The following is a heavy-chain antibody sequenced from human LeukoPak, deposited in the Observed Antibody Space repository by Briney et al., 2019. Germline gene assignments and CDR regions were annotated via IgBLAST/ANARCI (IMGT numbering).Heavy chain of an antibody. Sequence: SETLSLTCAVYGGSFSGYYWSWIRQPPGKGLEWIGEINHSEGTNYNPSLKSRVTISVDTSKNQFSLKLSSVTAADTAVYYCARAHCSGGSCYSGFGYWGQGTLVTVSS. D-gene: IGHD2-15*01. CDR1: GGSFSGYY. J-gene: IGHJ4*02. V-gene: IGHV4-34*01. CDR3: ARAHCSGGSCYSGFGY. CDR2: INHSEGT.